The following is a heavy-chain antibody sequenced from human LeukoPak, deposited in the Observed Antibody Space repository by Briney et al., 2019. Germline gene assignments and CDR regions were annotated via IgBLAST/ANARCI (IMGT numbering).Heavy chain of an antibody. J-gene: IGHJ4*02. CDR1: GGSISSSSYY. Sequence: SETLSLTCTVSGGSISSSSYYWGWIRQPPGKGLEWIGSIYYSGSTYYNPSLKSRVTISVDTSKNQFSLKLSSVTAADTAVYYCARGVLGPTESVDYWGQGTLVTVSS. D-gene: IGHD2-8*01. V-gene: IGHV4-39*07. CDR3: ARGVLGPTESVDY. CDR2: IYYSGST.